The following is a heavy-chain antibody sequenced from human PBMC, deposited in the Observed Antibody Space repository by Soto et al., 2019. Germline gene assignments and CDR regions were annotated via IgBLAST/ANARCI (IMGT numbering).Heavy chain of an antibody. Sequence: SQTLSLTCAISGDSVSSNSAAWNWIRQSPSRGLEWLGRTYYRSKWYNDYAVSVKSRITINPDTSKNQFSLQLNSVTPEDTAVYYCARDPGPRLWFGEPKGGFDYWGQRTLVTVSS. V-gene: IGHV6-1*01. CDR2: TYYRSKWYN. CDR3: ARDPGPRLWFGEPKGGFDY. J-gene: IGHJ4*02. CDR1: GDSVSSNSAA. D-gene: IGHD3-10*01.